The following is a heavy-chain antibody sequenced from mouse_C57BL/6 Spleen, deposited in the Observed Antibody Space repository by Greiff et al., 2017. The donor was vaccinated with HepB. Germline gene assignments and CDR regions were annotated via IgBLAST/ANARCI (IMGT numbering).Heavy chain of an antibody. D-gene: IGHD2-5*01. J-gene: IGHJ4*01. V-gene: IGHV5-12*01. CDR3: ARHTYYSNYVDAMDY. CDR2: ISNGGGST. Sequence: EVQLQQSGGGLVQPGGSLKLSCAASGFTFSDYYMYWVRQTPEKRLEWVAYISNGGGSTYYPDTVKGRFTISRDNAKNTLYLQMSRLKSEDTAMYYCARHTYYSNYVDAMDYWGQGTSVTVSS. CDR1: GFTFSDYY.